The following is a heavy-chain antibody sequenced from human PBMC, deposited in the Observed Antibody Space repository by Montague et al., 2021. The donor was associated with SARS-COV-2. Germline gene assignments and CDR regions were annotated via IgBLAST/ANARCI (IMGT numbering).Heavy chain of an antibody. V-gene: IGHV4-34*01. D-gene: IGHD2-15*01. CDR3: ARGYCSGSGCYYYYGMDV. CDR2: TNDSGRT. Sequence: SETLSLTCAVYGGSFSGYHWSWIRQPPGRGLEWIGETNDSGRTNYNPSLKGRVTISVDTSKNQFSLRLSSVTAAETAVYYCARGYCSGSGCYYYYGMDVWGQGTTVTVSS. CDR1: GGSFSGYH. J-gene: IGHJ6*02.